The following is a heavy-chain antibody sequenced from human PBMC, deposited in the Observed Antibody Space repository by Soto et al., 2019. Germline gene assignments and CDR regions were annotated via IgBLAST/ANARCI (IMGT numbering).Heavy chain of an antibody. CDR1: GGSISSSSYY. D-gene: IGHD4-17*01. Sequence: SETLSLTCTVSGGSISSSSYYWGWIRQPPGKGLEWIGSIYYSGSTYYNPSLKSRVTISVDTSKNQFSLKLSSVTAADTAVYYCARDTVTTWYYYYGMDVWGQGTTVTVS. V-gene: IGHV4-39*02. J-gene: IGHJ6*02. CDR2: IYYSGST. CDR3: ARDTVTTWYYYYGMDV.